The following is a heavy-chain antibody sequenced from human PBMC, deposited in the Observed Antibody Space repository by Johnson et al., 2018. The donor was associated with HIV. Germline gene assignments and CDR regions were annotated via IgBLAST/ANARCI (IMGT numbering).Heavy chain of an antibody. CDR1: GFTFSRYG. D-gene: IGHD2-2*01. J-gene: IGHJ3*02. V-gene: IGHV3-33*06. Sequence: QEQLVESGGGVVQPGRSLRLSCAASGFTFSRYGMHWVRKDPGKGLEWVAVIWYEGSNKYYADSVKGRFTISRDNSKNTLYLQMNSLRAEDTAVYYCAKVAVATAAGGFALDIWVPGTMVTVSS. CDR2: IWYEGSNK. CDR3: AKVAVATAAGGFALDI.